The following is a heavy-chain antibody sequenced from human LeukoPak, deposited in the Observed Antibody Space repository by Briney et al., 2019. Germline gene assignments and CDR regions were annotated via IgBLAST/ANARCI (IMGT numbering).Heavy chain of an antibody. V-gene: IGHV3-43D*03. CDR3: AKGRCSSTSCPYYFDY. D-gene: IGHD2-2*01. J-gene: IGHJ4*02. Sequence: GGSLRLSCAASGFTFDDYAMHWVRQAPGKGLEWVSLVSWDGGSTYYADSVKGRFTISRDNSKNTLYLQMNSLRAEDTALYYCAKGRCSSTSCPYYFDYWGQGTLVTVSS. CDR1: GFTFDDYA. CDR2: VSWDGGST.